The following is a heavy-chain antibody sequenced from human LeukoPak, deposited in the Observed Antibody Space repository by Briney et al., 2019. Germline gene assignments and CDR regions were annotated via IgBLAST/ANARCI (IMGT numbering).Heavy chain of an antibody. Sequence: SVKVSFKASGGTFSSYAISWVRQAPGQGLEWMGGIIPIFGTANYAQKFQGRGTITTDESTSTAYMELSSLRSEDTAVYYCARVNLDRDSSGFAFDYWGQGTLVTVSS. CDR1: GGTFSSYA. V-gene: IGHV1-69*05. J-gene: IGHJ4*02. D-gene: IGHD3-22*01. CDR2: IIPIFGTA. CDR3: ARVNLDRDSSGFAFDY.